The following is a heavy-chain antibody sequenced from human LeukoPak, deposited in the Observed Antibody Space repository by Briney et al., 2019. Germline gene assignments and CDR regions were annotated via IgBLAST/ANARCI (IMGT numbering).Heavy chain of an antibody. CDR1: GYTFSSCA. V-gene: IGHV7-4-1*02. D-gene: IGHD3-22*01. J-gene: IGHJ4*02. CDR3: AIHPSDSSGYFSY. Sequence: ASVRVSCKASGYTFSSCAINWVRQAPGQGLEYMGWIDTKTGNPTYAQGFTGRFVFSLDTSVSTAYLQISSLKAEDTAVYYCAIHPSDSSGYFSYWGQGALVTVSS. CDR2: IDTKTGNP.